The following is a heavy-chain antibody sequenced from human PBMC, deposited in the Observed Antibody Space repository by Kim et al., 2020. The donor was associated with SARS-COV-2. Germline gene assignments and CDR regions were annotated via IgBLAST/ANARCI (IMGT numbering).Heavy chain of an antibody. D-gene: IGHD3-22*01. CDR1: GGSISSYY. Sequence: SETLSLTCTVSGGSISSYYWSWIRQPPGKGLEWIGYIYYSGSTNYNPSLKSRVTISVDTSKNQFSLKLSSVTAADTAVYYCARENYDSSGYYFDYWGQGTLVTVSS. CDR3: ARENYDSSGYYFDY. V-gene: IGHV4-59*01. J-gene: IGHJ4*02. CDR2: IYYSGST.